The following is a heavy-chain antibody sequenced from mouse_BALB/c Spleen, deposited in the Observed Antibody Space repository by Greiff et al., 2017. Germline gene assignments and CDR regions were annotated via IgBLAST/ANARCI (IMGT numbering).Heavy chain of an antibody. CDR1: GYTFTSYW. CDR3: TRGYYGNYGYAMDY. D-gene: IGHD2-1*01. CDR2: IYPSDSYT. Sequence: QVQLQQPGAELVRPGASVKLSCKASGYTFTSYWINWVKQRPGQGLEWIGNIYPSDSYTNYNQKFKDKATLTVDKSSSTAYMQLSSPTSEDSAVYYCTRGYYGNYGYAMDYWGQGTSVTVSS. J-gene: IGHJ4*01. V-gene: IGHV1-69*02.